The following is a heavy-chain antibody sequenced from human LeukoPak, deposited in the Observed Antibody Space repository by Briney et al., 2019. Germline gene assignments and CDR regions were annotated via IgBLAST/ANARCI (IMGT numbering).Heavy chain of an antibody. D-gene: IGHD3-22*01. J-gene: IGHJ4*02. Sequence: ASVKVSCKASGYTFTSYGISWVRQAPGQGLEWMGWISAYNGNTNYAQELQGRVTMTTDTSTSTAYMELRSLRSDDTAVYYCARGLILHYYDRPPSSANSIANFDYWGQGTLVTVSS. V-gene: IGHV1-18*01. CDR2: ISAYNGNT. CDR3: ARGLILHYYDRPPSSANSIANFDY. CDR1: GYTFTSYG.